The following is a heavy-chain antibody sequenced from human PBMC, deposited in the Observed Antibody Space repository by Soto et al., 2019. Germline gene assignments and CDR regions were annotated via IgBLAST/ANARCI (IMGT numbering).Heavy chain of an antibody. CDR1: GFTFSTYG. D-gene: IGHD2-21*01. CDR2: IWYDGSHK. V-gene: IGHV3-33*01. J-gene: IGHJ6*02. Sequence: QVQLVESGGGVVQPGRSLRLSCAASGFTFSTYGMHWVRQAPGKGLEWVAVIWYDGSHKYYADSVKGRFTISRDNSKNTFFLQMNSQSAEDTAVYYCASVYSLAGMDVWGQGTTVTVSS. CDR3: ASVYSLAGMDV.